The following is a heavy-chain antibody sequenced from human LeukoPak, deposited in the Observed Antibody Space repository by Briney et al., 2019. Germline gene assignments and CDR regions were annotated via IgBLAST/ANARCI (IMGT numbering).Heavy chain of an antibody. CDR1: GFTFSNYD. CDR3: ARGSCCYGDCYRALNI. CDR2: IHTAGDT. Sequence: PGGSLRLSCAASGFTFSNYDMHWVRQATGEGLEWVSSIHTAGDTHYSGSAKGRFIISRENVKNSLYLQMNSLRAEDTAVYYCARGSCCYGDCYRALNIWGQGTIVTVSS. J-gene: IGHJ3*02. D-gene: IGHD2-21*02. V-gene: IGHV3-13*01.